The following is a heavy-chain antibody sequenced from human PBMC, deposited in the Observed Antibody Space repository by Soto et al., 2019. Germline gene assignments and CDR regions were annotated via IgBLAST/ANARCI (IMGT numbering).Heavy chain of an antibody. V-gene: IGHV3-21*01. CDR1: GFTFSSYS. J-gene: IGHJ4*02. CDR3: ARDPYYDFWSGYYERNGFDY. CDR2: ISSSSSYI. D-gene: IGHD3-3*01. Sequence: GGSLRLSCTASGFTFSSYSMNWVRQAPGKGLEWVSSISSSSSYIYYADSVKGRFTISRDNAKNSLYLQMNSLRAEDTAVYYCARDPYYDFWSGYYERNGFDYWGQGTLVTVSS.